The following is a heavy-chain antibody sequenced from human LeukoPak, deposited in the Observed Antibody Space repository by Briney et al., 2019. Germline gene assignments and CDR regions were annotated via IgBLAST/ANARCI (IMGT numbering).Heavy chain of an antibody. J-gene: IGHJ4*02. CDR3: AKGATAGIRGYFDY. CDR2: ISYNRDGI. D-gene: IGHD3-10*01. CDR1: GFTFDDYA. Sequence: GGSLRLSCVASGFTFDDYAMHWVRQAPVKGLEWVSGISYNRDGIGYADSVKGRFTVSRDNAKNSLYLQMNSLRSEDTALYYCAKGATAGIRGYFDYWGQGILVTVSS. V-gene: IGHV3-9*01.